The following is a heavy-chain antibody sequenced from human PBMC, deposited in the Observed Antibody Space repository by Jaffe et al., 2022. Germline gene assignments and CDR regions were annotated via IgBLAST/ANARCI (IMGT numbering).Heavy chain of an antibody. J-gene: IGHJ4*02. D-gene: IGHD4-17*01. Sequence: EVQLLESGGGLVQPGGSLRLSCAASGFTFSSYAMSWVRQAPGKGLEWVSTISNSGGSTYYADSVKGRFTISRDNSKNTLYLQMSSLRAEDTAVYYCAKARYGDYSSFDYWGQGTLVTVSS. V-gene: IGHV3-23*01. CDR2: ISNSGGST. CDR3: AKARYGDYSSFDY. CDR1: GFTFSSYA.